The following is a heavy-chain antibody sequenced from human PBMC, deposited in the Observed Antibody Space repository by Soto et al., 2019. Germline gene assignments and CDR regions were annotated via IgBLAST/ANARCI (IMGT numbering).Heavy chain of an antibody. CDR1: GFTFSGHG. Sequence: QVQLVESGGGVVQPGRSLRLSCAASGFTFSGHGMHWVRQAPGKGLEWVALIGFDGSAKYYADSVKGRFTISRDNSENTLFLQMNSLRGEDTAVYYCARWYRSDWDQGGYFDYWGQGTLVTVSS. CDR3: ARWYRSDWDQGGYFDY. CDR2: IGFDGSAK. J-gene: IGHJ4*02. V-gene: IGHV3-33*08. D-gene: IGHD6-19*01.